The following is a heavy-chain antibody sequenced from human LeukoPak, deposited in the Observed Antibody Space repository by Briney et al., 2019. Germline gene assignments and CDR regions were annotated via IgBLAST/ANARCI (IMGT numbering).Heavy chain of an antibody. D-gene: IGHD6-13*01. Sequence: SGTLSLTCVVSGGSISSSNWWSWVRQPPGKGLEWIGEIYHSGSTNYNPSLKRRVTISVDTSKNQFSLKLSSVTAADTSVYFCARVAAAGNYYFDYWGQGTLVTVSS. CDR3: ARVAAAGNYYFDY. CDR2: IYHSGST. J-gene: IGHJ4*02. CDR1: GGSISSSNW. V-gene: IGHV4-4*02.